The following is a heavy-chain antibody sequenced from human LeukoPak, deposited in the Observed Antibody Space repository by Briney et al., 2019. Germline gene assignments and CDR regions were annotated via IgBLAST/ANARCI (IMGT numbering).Heavy chain of an antibody. CDR1: GGSFSGYY. CDR3: ARRGLRWSQGIYN. J-gene: IGHJ4*02. CDR2: INHSGST. D-gene: IGHD4-23*01. Sequence: SETLSLTCAVYGGSFSGYYWSWIRQPPGKGLEWIGEINHSGSTNYNPSLKSRVTISVDTSKNQFSLKLSSVTAADTAVYYCARRGLRWSQGIYNWGQGTLVTVSS. V-gene: IGHV4-34*01.